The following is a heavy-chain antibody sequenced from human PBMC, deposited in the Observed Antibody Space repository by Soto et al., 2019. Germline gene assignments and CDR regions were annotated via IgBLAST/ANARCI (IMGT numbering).Heavy chain of an antibody. J-gene: IGHJ6*03. Sequence: QVQLVESGGGVVQPGRSLRLSCAASRFTFTTCGMHWVRQAPGKGLEWVALISHDGSNKYYAESVKGRFTISRDNSKNTLNLQMNSLRAEDTAVYYCASNYYDFWSGYYDYYYLDVWGKGTTVTVSS. V-gene: IGHV3-30*03. CDR3: ASNYYDFWSGYYDYYYLDV. D-gene: IGHD3-3*01. CDR2: ISHDGSNK. CDR1: RFTFTTCG.